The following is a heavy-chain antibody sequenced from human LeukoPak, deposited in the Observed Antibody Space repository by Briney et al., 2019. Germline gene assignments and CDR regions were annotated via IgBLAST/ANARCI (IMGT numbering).Heavy chain of an antibody. CDR3: AIESGSHFDY. J-gene: IGHJ4*02. V-gene: IGHV1-18*01. D-gene: IGHD3-10*01. CDR2: ISTDNGYT. CDR1: GYTFTSLG. Sequence: ASVKVSCKASGYTFTSLGISWVRQAPGQGLEWMGWISTDNGYTNYAQKLQGRVTMTTDTSTSTAYMELRSLRSDDTAVYYCAIESGSHFDYWGQGTLVTVSS.